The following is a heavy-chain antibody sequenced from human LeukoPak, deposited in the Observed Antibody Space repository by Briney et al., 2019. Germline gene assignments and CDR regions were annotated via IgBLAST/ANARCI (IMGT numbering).Heavy chain of an antibody. CDR2: ISGSGSSI. Sequence: PGGSLRLSCAASGFTFSSYSMNWVRQAPGKGLEWVSYISGSGSSIYYADSVKGRFTISRDNAKNSLYLQMNSLRAEDTAVYYCAIIAAAGTESPMFDYWGQGTLVTVSS. J-gene: IGHJ4*02. D-gene: IGHD6-13*01. CDR1: GFTFSSYS. CDR3: AIIAAAGTESPMFDY. V-gene: IGHV3-21*05.